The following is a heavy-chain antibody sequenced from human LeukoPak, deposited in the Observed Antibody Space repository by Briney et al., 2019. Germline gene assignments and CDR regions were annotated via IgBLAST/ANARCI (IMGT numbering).Heavy chain of an antibody. Sequence: GGSLRLSCAASGFTFSSYGMHWVRQAPGKGLEWVAVISYDGSNKYYADSVKGRFTISRDNSKNTLYLQMNSLSAEDTAVYYCAGAAAANFWFDPWGQGTLVTVSS. V-gene: IGHV3-30*03. CDR1: GFTFSSYG. D-gene: IGHD6-13*01. CDR2: ISYDGSNK. J-gene: IGHJ5*02. CDR3: AGAAAANFWFDP.